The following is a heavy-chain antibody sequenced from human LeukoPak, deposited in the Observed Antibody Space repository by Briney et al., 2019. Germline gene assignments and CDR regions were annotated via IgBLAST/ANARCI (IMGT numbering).Heavy chain of an antibody. CDR2: ISWNSGSI. Sequence: GGSLRLSCAASGFTFDDYAMHWVRQAPGKGLEWVSGISWNSGSIAYADSVKGRFTISRDNAKNSLYLQMNSLRAEDMALYYCAKASSTSPDYYFDYWGQGTLVTVSS. J-gene: IGHJ4*02. CDR1: GFTFDDYA. V-gene: IGHV3-9*03. CDR3: AKASSTSPDYYFDY. D-gene: IGHD2-2*01.